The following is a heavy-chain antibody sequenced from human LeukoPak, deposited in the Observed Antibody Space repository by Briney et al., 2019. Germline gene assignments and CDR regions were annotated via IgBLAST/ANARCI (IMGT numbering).Heavy chain of an antibody. Sequence: SETLSLTCTVSGGSISSGSYYWSWLRQPAGKGLEWIGRIYYSGSTNYSPSLKRRVTISVDMTKNQFSLKLSSVTAADTAVYYCARVDQSGYDTRGWFDPWGQGTLVTVSS. V-gene: IGHV4-61*10. CDR1: GGSISSGSYY. D-gene: IGHD5-12*01. J-gene: IGHJ5*02. CDR2: IYYSGST. CDR3: ARVDQSGYDTRGWFDP.